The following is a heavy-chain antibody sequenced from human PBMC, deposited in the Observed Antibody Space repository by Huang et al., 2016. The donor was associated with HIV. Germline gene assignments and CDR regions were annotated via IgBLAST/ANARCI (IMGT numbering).Heavy chain of an antibody. D-gene: IGHD3-3*01. CDR2: LYYTGTS. CDR3: ARNHDFWRGRMFAISYFDV. CDR1: GGSINTGRYY. Sequence: QMRLQESGPGLVKPSRTLSLTCNVSGGSINTGRYYWGWIRQPPGKGLEWVGSLYYTGTSHDDPSLKRRLTMSADTSKNQFSLNLSSVTAADTAIYYCARNHDFWRGRMFAISYFDVWGRGTLVTVAS. J-gene: IGHJ2*01. V-gene: IGHV4-39*01.